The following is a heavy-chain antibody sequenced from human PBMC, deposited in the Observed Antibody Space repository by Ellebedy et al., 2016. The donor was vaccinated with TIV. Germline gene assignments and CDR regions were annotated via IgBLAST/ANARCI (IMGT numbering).Heavy chain of an antibody. Sequence: SETLSLTCTVSGGSITSTSYYWGWVRQPPGKGLEWIGSIYYGGYSYYNPSLKSRVTLSVDTSKNQFSVRLSSVTAADTAVYFCAGTRIAASGGGGHLNWFDPWGQGTLVTVSS. D-gene: IGHD6-13*01. CDR1: GGSITSTSYY. V-gene: IGHV4-39*01. CDR2: IYYGGYS. J-gene: IGHJ5*02. CDR3: AGTRIAASGGGGHLNWFDP.